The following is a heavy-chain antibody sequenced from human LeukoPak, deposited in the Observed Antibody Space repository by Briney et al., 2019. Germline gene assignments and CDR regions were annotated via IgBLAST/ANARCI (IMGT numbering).Heavy chain of an antibody. D-gene: IGHD1-1*01. Sequence: SETLSLTCTVSGASITSSSYYWGWIRQPPGKGLEYIATIYYSGNKYYNPSLSSRVTISVDTSKNQFSLRLYSVTAADTAVYSCARRLGWERRLNWFDPWGQGTLVTVSS. J-gene: IGHJ5*02. V-gene: IGHV4-39*01. CDR1: GASITSSSYY. CDR3: ARRLGWERRLNWFDP. CDR2: IYYSGNK.